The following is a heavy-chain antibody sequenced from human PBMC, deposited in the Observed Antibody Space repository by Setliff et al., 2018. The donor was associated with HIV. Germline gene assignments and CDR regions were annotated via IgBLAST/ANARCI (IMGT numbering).Heavy chain of an antibody. D-gene: IGHD1-26*01. V-gene: IGHV3-53*01. CDR1: GFSVSNKY. J-gene: IGHJ4*02. CDR2: IYDGGKT. Sequence: GGSLRLSCAASGFSVSNKYMSWVRQAPGKGLEWLSIIYDGGKTYYADSVKGRFTISRDYSKNTLYLQMNSLTAEDTAIYYCARDDPAGGMDYWGQGTLVTVSS. CDR3: ARDDPAGGMDY.